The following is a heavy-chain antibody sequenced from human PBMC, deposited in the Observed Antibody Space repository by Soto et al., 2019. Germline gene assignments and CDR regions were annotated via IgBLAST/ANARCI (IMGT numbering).Heavy chain of an antibody. D-gene: IGHD6-13*01. V-gene: IGHV4-59*01. Sequence: PSETLSLTCSVSGGSISSNYWSWIRQPPGKGLEWIGYIYYSGSTNYNPSLKSRVTISADTSISTAYMELSRLRSDDTAVYYCARDLKEQQLFLNGAYGMDVWGQGTTVTVSS. CDR1: GGSISSNY. CDR3: ARDLKEQQLFLNGAYGMDV. J-gene: IGHJ6*02. CDR2: IYYSGST.